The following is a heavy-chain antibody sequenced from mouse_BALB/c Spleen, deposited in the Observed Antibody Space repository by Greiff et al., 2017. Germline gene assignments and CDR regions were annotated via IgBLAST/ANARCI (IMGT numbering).Heavy chain of an antibody. J-gene: IGHJ3*01. Sequence: VKLVESGPGLVAPSQSLSITCTVSGFSLTSYGVHWVRQPPGKGLEWLGVIWAGGSTNYNSALMSRLSISKDNSKSQVFLKMNSLQTDDTAMYYCARESGIYYGYDGVSWFAYWGQGTLVTVSA. CDR3: ARESGIYYGYDGVSWFAY. CDR1: GFSLTSYG. V-gene: IGHV2-9*02. CDR2: IWAGGST. D-gene: IGHD2-2*01.